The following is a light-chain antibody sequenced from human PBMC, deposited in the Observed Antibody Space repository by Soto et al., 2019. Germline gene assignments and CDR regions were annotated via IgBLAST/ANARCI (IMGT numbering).Light chain of an antibody. CDR3: SSYTSTSTLV. J-gene: IGLJ3*02. CDR2: EVN. CDR1: SSYIGSFMY. V-gene: IGLV2-14*01. Sequence: QSALTQPASVSGSPGQSITISCTATSSYIGSFMYVSWYQHHPGKAPKVLIYEVNSRPSGVSNRFSGSKSGNTASLIISGLQAEDEADYYCSSYTSTSTLVFGGGTKVTVL.